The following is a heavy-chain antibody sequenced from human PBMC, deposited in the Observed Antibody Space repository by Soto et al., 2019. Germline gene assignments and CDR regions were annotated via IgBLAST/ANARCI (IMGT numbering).Heavy chain of an antibody. CDR2: INHDGTKT. D-gene: IGHD3-3*01. CDR3: TRDGGGKYYGGFDN. CDR1: GFNFNTYW. V-gene: IGHV3-74*01. Sequence: EVQLVESGGGLVQPGGCLRLSCEISGFNFNTYWMHWVRQAPGEGVVLVSRINHDGTKTDYADSVKGRFTISRDNAKKTRYLDMGGLRVDDTAVYYCTRDGGGKYYGGFDNWGQGTLVTVSS. J-gene: IGHJ4*02.